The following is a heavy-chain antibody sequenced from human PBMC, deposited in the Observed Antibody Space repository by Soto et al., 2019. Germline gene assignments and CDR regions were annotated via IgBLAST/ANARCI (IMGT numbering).Heavy chain of an antibody. Sequence: QVQLQQWGAGLLKPSETLSLTCAVYGGSFSGYYWSWIRQPPGKGLEWIGEINHSGSTNYKPSLKSRVTIAVDTSKNQFSLKLSSVTAADTAVYYCARGRRYQLLSFEPWGQGTLVTVSS. CDR3: ARGRRYQLLSFEP. CDR1: GGSFSGYY. J-gene: IGHJ5*02. CDR2: INHSGST. D-gene: IGHD2-2*01. V-gene: IGHV4-34*01.